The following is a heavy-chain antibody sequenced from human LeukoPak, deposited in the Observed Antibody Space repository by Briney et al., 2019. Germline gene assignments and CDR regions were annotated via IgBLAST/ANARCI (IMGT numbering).Heavy chain of an antibody. J-gene: IGHJ3*02. CDR2: IHPGDSDT. CDR1: GYRFINFW. Sequence: GGSLKISCKGSGYRFINFWIGWVRQVPGKGLEWMGIIHPGDSDTRYSPSFEGQVTISVDKSISTAYLQWSSLKASDTAMYYCARRGLLGYCSGASCYDAFDIWGQGIMVTVSS. CDR3: ARRGLLGYCSGASCYDAFDI. D-gene: IGHD2-15*01. V-gene: IGHV5-51*01.